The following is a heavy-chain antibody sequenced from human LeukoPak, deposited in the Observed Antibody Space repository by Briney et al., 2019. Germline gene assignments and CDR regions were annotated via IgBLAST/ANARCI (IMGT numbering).Heavy chain of an antibody. J-gene: IGHJ4*02. Sequence: PGGSLRLSCAASGFSFSSYGMHWVRQAPGKGLEWVAFIRYDVSNKYYADSVKGRFTISRDNSKNTLYLQMNSLRAEDTAVYYCARESYDSRALDYWGQGTLVTVSS. CDR3: ARESYDSRALDY. V-gene: IGHV3-30*02. CDR1: GFSFSSYG. CDR2: IRYDVSNK. D-gene: IGHD3-22*01.